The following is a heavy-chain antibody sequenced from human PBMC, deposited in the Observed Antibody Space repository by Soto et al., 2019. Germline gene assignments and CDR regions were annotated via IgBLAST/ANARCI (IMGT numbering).Heavy chain of an antibody. CDR2: INHSGST. Sequence: SETLSLTCAVYGGSFSGYYWSWIRQSPGKGLEWIGEINHSGSTNYNPSLKSRVTISVETSKNQFSLKLSSVTAADTAVFYCARGEISGWYFDYWGQRTLVTVS. J-gene: IGHJ4*02. CDR1: GGSFSGYY. V-gene: IGHV4-34*01. D-gene: IGHD6-19*01. CDR3: ARGEISGWYFDY.